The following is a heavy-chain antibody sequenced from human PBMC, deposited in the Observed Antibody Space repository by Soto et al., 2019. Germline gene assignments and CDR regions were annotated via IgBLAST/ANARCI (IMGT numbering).Heavy chain of an antibody. CDR1: GFTFSNYV. CDR3: ARRDRTLPHYSYYMDV. J-gene: IGHJ6*03. V-gene: IGHV3-23*01. Sequence: EVQLLEYGGGLVQPGGSLRLSCAASGFTFSNYVMSWVRQAPGKGLEWVSSISNSGSNRYYAESVKGRVTISRDNSNNTLYLQMNSLRAEDTALYYCARRDRTLPHYSYYMDVWGKGTTVTVSS. CDR2: ISNSGSNR.